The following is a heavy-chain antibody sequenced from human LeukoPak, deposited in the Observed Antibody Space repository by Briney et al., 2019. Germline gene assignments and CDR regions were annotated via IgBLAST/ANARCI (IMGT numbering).Heavy chain of an antibody. CDR3: ARGAPGSYCSGGSCPYFDY. Sequence: ASVKVSCKASGYTFTGYYMHWVRQAPGQGLEWMGWINPNSGGTNYAQKFQGGVTMTRDTSISTAYMELSRLRSDDTAVYYCARGAPGSYCSGGSCPYFDYWGQGTLVSVSS. V-gene: IGHV1-2*02. CDR1: GYTFTGYY. D-gene: IGHD2-15*01. CDR2: INPNSGGT. J-gene: IGHJ4*02.